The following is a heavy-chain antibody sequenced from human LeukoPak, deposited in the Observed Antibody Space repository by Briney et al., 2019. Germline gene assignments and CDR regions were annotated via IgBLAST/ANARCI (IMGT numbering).Heavy chain of an antibody. D-gene: IGHD3-22*01. CDR1: GGSISSSSYY. Sequence: SETLSLTCTVSGGSISSSSYYWGWIRQPPGKGLEWIGSIYYSGSTYYNPSLKSRVTISVDTSKNQFSLKLSSVTAADTAVYYCAREGDRITMIAVVIWGQGTLVTVSS. CDR3: AREGDRITMIAVVI. J-gene: IGHJ4*02. CDR2: IYYSGST. V-gene: IGHV4-39*07.